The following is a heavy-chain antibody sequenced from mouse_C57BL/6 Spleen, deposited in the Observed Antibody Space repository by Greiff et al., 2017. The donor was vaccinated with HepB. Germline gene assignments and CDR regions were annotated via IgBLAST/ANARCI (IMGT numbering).Heavy chain of an antibody. CDR1: GYAFSSSW. Sequence: VQRVESGPELVKPGASVKISCKASGYAFSSSWMNWVKQRPGKGLEWIGRIYPGDGDTNYNGKFKGKATLTADKSSSTAYMQLSSLTSEDSAVYFCARERGYLWAYWGQGTLVTVSA. CDR3: ARERGYLWAY. V-gene: IGHV1-82*01. D-gene: IGHD2-3*01. J-gene: IGHJ3*01. CDR2: IYPGDGDT.